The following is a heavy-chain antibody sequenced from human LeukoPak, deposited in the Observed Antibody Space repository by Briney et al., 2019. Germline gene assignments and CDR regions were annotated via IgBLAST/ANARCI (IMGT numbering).Heavy chain of an antibody. Sequence: GASVKVSCKASGYTFTGSAMHWVRQAPGQRLEWMGWINAGNGYTKYSQKFPGRVTITWDTSASTAYMELSSLRSEDTAVYYCASRQWLRGFDYWGQGTLVTVSS. J-gene: IGHJ4*02. CDR3: ASRQWLRGFDY. D-gene: IGHD6-19*01. CDR1: GYTFTGSA. V-gene: IGHV1-3*01. CDR2: INAGNGYT.